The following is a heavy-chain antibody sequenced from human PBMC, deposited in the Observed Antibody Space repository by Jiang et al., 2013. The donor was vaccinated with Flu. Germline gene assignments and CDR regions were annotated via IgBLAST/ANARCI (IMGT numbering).Heavy chain of an antibody. Sequence: CKASGYTFTSNYMHWVRQAPGQGLEWIGLINPSGEVTRYAQKLQGRLTMTRDTSTSTDYMELSSLRSEDTAVYYCARDNSIVVGSMTSWWFDPWGQGTLVTVSS. CDR3: ARDNSIVVGSMTSWWFDP. D-gene: IGHD1-26*01. J-gene: IGHJ5*02. CDR2: INPSGEVT. V-gene: IGHV1-46*04. CDR1: GYTFTSNY.